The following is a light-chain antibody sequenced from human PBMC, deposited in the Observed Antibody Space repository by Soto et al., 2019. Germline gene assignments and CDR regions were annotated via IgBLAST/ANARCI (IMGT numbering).Light chain of an antibody. Sequence: QSVLTQPRSVSGSPGQSVTISCIGTSSDVGGYNYVSWYQQHPGKAPKLMIYDVSKRPSGVPDRFSGSKSGNTASLTISGLQAEDEADYYCCSYAGSYVFGTGTKLTVL. V-gene: IGLV2-11*01. CDR2: DVS. J-gene: IGLJ1*01. CDR1: SSDVGGYNY. CDR3: CSYAGSYV.